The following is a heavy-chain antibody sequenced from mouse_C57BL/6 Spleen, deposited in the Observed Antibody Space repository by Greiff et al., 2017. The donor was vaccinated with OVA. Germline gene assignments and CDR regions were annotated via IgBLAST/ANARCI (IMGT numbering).Heavy chain of an antibody. J-gene: IGHJ4*01. Sequence: QVQLQQSGPGLVQPSQSLSITCTVSGFSFTSYGVHWVRQPPGKGLAWLGVIWSGGSTDYTAAFISRLSISKDNSKSQVFCKMNRLQDDDTAIYYCAKKGYYGSSGYAMDYWGQGASVTVSS. CDR3: AKKGYYGSSGYAMDY. D-gene: IGHD1-1*01. CDR1: GFSFTSYG. CDR2: IWSGGST. V-gene: IGHV2-4*01.